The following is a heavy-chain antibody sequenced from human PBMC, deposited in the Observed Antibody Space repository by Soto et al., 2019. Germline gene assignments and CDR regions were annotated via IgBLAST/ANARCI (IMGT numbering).Heavy chain of an antibody. CDR3: ARQGDGSGSYYTPTDY. CDR2: IYYSGST. Sequence: QVQLQESGPGLVKPSETLSLTCTVSGGSISSYYWSWIRQPPGKGLEWIGYIYYSGSTNYNPSLKRRVTISVDTSKNQFSLKLSSVTAADTAVYYCARQGDGSGSYYTPTDYWGQGTLVTVSS. CDR1: GGSISSYY. D-gene: IGHD3-10*01. J-gene: IGHJ4*02. V-gene: IGHV4-59*08.